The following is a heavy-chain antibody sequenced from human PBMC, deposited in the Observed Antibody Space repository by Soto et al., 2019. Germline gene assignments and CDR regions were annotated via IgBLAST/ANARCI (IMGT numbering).Heavy chain of an antibody. J-gene: IGHJ4*02. Sequence: EVYLVESGGGLVQPGASLRLSCAASGFTFSSYWMTWVRQAPGKGLEWVANINQDGSEKYYVDSVRGRFSISRDNAKNLLSLQMSSLRAEDTAVYYCAKDLTYYGSAPGSDYNPISEAYWGQGTLVTVSS. CDR3: AKDLTYYGSAPGSDYNPISEAY. D-gene: IGHD3-10*01. CDR1: GFTFSSYW. V-gene: IGHV3-7*01. CDR2: INQDGSEK.